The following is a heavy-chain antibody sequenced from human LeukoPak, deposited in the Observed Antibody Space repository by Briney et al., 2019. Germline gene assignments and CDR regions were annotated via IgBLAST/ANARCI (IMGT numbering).Heavy chain of an antibody. CDR1: GGSISSYY. D-gene: IGHD3-22*01. J-gene: IGHJ4*02. CDR2: INHSGST. CDR3: ASASPYDSSGYYVGYFDY. V-gene: IGHV4-34*01. Sequence: SETLSLTCTVSGGSISSYYWSWIRQPPGKGLEWIGEINHSGSTNYNPSLKSRVTISVDTSKNQFSLKLSSVTAADTAVYYCASASPYDSSGYYVGYFDYWGQGTLVTVSS.